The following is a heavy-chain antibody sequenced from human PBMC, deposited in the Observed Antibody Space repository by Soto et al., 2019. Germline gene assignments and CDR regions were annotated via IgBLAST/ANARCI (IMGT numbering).Heavy chain of an antibody. V-gene: IGHV3-7*01. Sequence: PGGSLRLSCAASGFTLSSYWMSWVRQAPGKGLEWVANIKQDGSEKYYVDSVKGRFTISRDNAKNSLYLQMNSLRAEDTAVYYCARGKWAPVTTVPFDYWGQGTLVTVSS. CDR1: GFTLSSYW. CDR3: ARGKWAPVTTVPFDY. J-gene: IGHJ4*02. CDR2: IKQDGSEK. D-gene: IGHD4-4*01.